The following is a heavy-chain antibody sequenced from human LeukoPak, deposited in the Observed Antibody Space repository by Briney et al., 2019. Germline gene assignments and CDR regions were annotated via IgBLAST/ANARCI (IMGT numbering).Heavy chain of an antibody. CDR3: ARSARDAFDI. J-gene: IGHJ3*02. CDR2: IYYSGST. Sequence: SETLSLTCTVSGGSISSSSYYWGWIRQPPGKGLEWIGSIYYSGSTYYNPSLKSRVTISVDTSKNQFSLKLSSVTAADTAVYYCARSARDAFDIWGQGTMVTVSP. CDR1: GGSISSSSYY. V-gene: IGHV4-39*01.